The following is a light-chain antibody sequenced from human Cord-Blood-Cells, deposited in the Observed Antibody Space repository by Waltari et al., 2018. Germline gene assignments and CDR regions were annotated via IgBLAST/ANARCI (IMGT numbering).Light chain of an antibody. Sequence: EIVMTQSPATLSVSPGERATLSCRGSQSVSSNLAWYQQKPGQAPRLLIYGASTRDTGIPARFSGSGSGTEFTLNISSLQSEDFAVYYCQQYNNWPPWTFGQGTKVEIK. CDR3: QQYNNWPPWT. CDR1: QSVSSN. V-gene: IGKV3-15*01. J-gene: IGKJ1*01. CDR2: GAS.